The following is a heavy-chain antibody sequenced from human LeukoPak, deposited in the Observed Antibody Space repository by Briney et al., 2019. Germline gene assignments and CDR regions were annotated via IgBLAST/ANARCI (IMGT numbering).Heavy chain of an antibody. J-gene: IGHJ4*02. CDR1: GGSISSSSYY. CDR2: IYYSGST. V-gene: IGHV4-39*01. CDR3: ASQGRKNYDSSGYYYAS. D-gene: IGHD3-22*01. Sequence: SETLSLTCTVSGGSISSSSYYWGWIRQPPGKGLEWIGSIYYSGSTYYNPSLKSRVTISVDTSKNQFSLKLSSVTAVDTAVYYCASQGRKNYDSSGYYYASWGQGTLVTVSS.